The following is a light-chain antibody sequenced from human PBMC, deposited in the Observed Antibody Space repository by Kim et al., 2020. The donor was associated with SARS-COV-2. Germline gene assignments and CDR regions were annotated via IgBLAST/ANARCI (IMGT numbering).Light chain of an antibody. V-gene: IGLV2-14*01. CDR3: SSYTSSSHVL. J-gene: IGLJ3*02. CDR1: SSDVGGYDY. CDR2: EVS. Sequence: QSALTQPASVSGSPGQSITISCTGTSSDVGGYDYVSWYQQHPGKAPKLMISEVSNRPSGVSNRFSGSKSGSMASLTISGLQAEDEADYYCSSYTSSSHVLFGGGTQLTVL.